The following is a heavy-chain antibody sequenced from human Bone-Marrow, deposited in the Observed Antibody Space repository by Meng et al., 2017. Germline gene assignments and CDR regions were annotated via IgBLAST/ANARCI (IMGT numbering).Heavy chain of an antibody. D-gene: IGHD3-22*01. J-gene: IGHJ4*02. V-gene: IGHV4-31*11. CDR1: GGSFSGYY. CDR3: ARDMGSSGYSPLAYFDN. CDR2: THYRGGS. Sequence: SETLSLTCAVYGGSFSGYYWSWIRQHPGKGLEWIGYTHYRGGSYYNPSLESRVTISVDTPMNQFSLYLSSVTAADTAVYYCARDMGSSGYSPLAYFDNWGQGTLVTVSS.